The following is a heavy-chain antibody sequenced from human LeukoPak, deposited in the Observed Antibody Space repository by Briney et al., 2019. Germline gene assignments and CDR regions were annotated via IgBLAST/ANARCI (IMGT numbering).Heavy chain of an antibody. CDR3: ARLREGGAY. V-gene: IGHV4-38-2*01. J-gene: IGHJ4*02. CDR2: IYHSGST. Sequence: SETLSLTCAVSGYSISSGYYWGWIRQPPGQGLEWIGNIYHSGSTYYNPSLKSRVTISVDTSKNLLSLTLRSLTAADTAVYYCARLREGGAYWGQGTLVTVSS. CDR1: GYSISSGYY. D-gene: IGHD1-26*01.